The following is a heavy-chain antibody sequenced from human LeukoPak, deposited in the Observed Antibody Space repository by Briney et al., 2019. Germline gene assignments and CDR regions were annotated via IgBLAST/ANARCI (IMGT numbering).Heavy chain of an antibody. V-gene: IGHV4-34*01. Sequence: SETLSLTCGVYGASFSGYHWSWIRRPPGKGLEWIGEINDSESTTYNPSLKSRVTMSVDTSKNQFSLKLSSVTAANTAVYYCARGLRFYGSGNILRNWFDPWGQGTLVTVSS. J-gene: IGHJ5*02. CDR1: GASFSGYH. D-gene: IGHD3-10*01. CDR2: INDSEST. CDR3: ARGLRFYGSGNILRNWFDP.